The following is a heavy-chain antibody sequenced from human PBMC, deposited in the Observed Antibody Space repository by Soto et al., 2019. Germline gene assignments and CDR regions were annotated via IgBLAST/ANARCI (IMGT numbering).Heavy chain of an antibody. Sequence: QAQLVESGGGVVQPGRSLRLSCVASGFTFSSYGMHWVRQAPGKGLEWVAVISYDGSNKYSADSVKGRFTISRDNSKNTLYLQMNSLRAEDTAVYYCAKDRGEQLRNYYYGMFVWGQGTTVTVSS. CDR3: AKDRGEQLRNYYYGMFV. CDR2: ISYDGSNK. V-gene: IGHV3-30*18. CDR1: GFTFSSYG. D-gene: IGHD1-26*01. J-gene: IGHJ6*02.